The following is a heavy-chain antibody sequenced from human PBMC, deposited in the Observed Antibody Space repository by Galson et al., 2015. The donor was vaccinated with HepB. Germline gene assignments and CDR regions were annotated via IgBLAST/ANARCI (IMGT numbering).Heavy chain of an antibody. V-gene: IGHV3-30*18. CDR2: ISYDGSNK. CDR1: GFTFSSYG. D-gene: IGHD2-2*01. CDR3: AKPIYCSSTSCSDY. J-gene: IGHJ4*02. Sequence: SLRLSCAASGFTFSSYGMRWVRQAPGKGLEWVAVISYDGSNKYYADSVKGRFTISRDNSKNTLYLQMNSLRAEDTAVYYCAKPIYCSSTSCSDYWGQGTLVTVSS.